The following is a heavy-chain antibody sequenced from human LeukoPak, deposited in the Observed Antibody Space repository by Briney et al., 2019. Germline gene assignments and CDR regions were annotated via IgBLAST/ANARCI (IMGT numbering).Heavy chain of an antibody. CDR3: AKALYSGSTTCFGY. CDR1: GFTFSDSY. D-gene: IGHD1-26*01. V-gene: IGHV3-11*01. CDR2: IGNDGRPI. J-gene: IGHJ4*02. Sequence: GGSLRLSCAASGFTFSDSYMSWIRQTPGQGLEWISYIGNDGRPIYYADSVKGRFTISRDNAKNSLFLQTNNLRAEDTAVYYCAKALYSGSTTCFGYWGQGTLVTVSS.